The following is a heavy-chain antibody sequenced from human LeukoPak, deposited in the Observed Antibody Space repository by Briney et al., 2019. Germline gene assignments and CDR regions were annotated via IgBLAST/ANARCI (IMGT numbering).Heavy chain of an antibody. CDR1: GFIFSDYW. CDR2: INNDGSTT. CDR3: ARRSVRELDY. Sequence: GGSLRLSCAGSGFIFSDYWMNWVRHAPGKGLVWVSLINNDGSTTTYADSVKGRFTISRDNAKNTLYLQMNSLGAEDTAVYYCARRSVRELDYWGQGTLVTVSS. D-gene: IGHD5-24*01. J-gene: IGHJ4*02. V-gene: IGHV3-74*01.